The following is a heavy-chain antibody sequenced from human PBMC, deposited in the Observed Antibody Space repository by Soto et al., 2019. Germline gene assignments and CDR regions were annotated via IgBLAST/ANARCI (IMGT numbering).Heavy chain of an antibody. CDR1: GGTFSSYA. Sequence: ASVKVSCKASGGTFSSYAISWVRQAPGQGLEWMGGIIPIFGTANYAQKFQGRVTITADESTSTAYMELSSLRSEDTAVYYCARARYCSSTSCQGGFDYWGQGTLVTVSS. V-gene: IGHV1-69*13. D-gene: IGHD2-2*01. CDR2: IIPIFGTA. CDR3: ARARYCSSTSCQGGFDY. J-gene: IGHJ4*02.